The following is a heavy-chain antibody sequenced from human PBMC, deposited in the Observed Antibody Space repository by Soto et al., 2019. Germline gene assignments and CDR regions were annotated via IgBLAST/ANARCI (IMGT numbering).Heavy chain of an antibody. V-gene: IGHV3-30-3*01. CDR3: ATYFEDQTGLYYFGMDV. D-gene: IGHD1-1*01. Sequence: QVQLVESGGRVVQPGGSLRLSCAASGFTFSNFAMHWVRQAPGKGLEWVAVMSYDGSNKYHADSVTGRFTISRDNSKNTLYLQMNSLKTDDTAVYFCATYFEDQTGLYYFGMDVWGQGTTVTVSS. CDR2: MSYDGSNK. CDR1: GFTFSNFA. J-gene: IGHJ6*02.